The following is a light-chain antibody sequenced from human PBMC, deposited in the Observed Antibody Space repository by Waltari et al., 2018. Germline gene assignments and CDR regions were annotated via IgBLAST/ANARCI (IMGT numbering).Light chain of an antibody. J-gene: IGKJ1*01. CDR3: QQSYNFPRT. V-gene: IGKV3D-15*01. CDR2: GAI. Sequence: EIVMTQSPATLSVSPGERATLSCRASQSVGNNLAWYQQKPGQAPRLLIYGAITRDTGIPSRFSGSGSGTDFTLTISSLQPEDFAIYYCQQSYNFPRTFGQGTKVEVK. CDR1: QSVGNN.